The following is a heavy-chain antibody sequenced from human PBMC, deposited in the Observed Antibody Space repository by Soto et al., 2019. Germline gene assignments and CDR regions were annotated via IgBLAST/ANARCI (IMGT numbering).Heavy chain of an antibody. V-gene: IGHV1-69*13. Sequence: SVKVSCEASGGTFSSYAISWVRQAPGQGLEWMGGIIPIFGTANYAQKFQGRVTITADESTSTAYMELSSLRSEDTAVYYCARTDTNHYDFWSGYFHWGQGTLVTVSS. CDR3: ARTDTNHYDFWSGYFH. D-gene: IGHD3-3*01. CDR2: IIPIFGTA. CDR1: GGTFSSYA. J-gene: IGHJ4*02.